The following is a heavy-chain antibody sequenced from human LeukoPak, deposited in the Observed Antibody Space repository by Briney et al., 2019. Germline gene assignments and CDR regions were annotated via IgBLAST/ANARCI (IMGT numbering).Heavy chain of an antibody. CDR3: TTGIRGD. Sequence: GGSLRLSCAASGFILSNVWMNWVRQAPGEGLDWVGRIASKTDGGATDYAAPVKGRFTISRDDSKNTLNLQMNSLKTEDTAVYYCTTGIRGDWGQGTLVTVSS. CDR1: GFILSNVW. V-gene: IGHV3-15*07. J-gene: IGHJ4*02. CDR2: IASKTDGGAT. D-gene: IGHD3-10*01.